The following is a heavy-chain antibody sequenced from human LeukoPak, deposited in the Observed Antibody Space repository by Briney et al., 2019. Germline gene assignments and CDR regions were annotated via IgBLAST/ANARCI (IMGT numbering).Heavy chain of an antibody. CDR1: GFTFSTYA. CDR3: AKGITMVRGVIYGYFDY. D-gene: IGHD3-10*01. CDR2: ISGSGGST. V-gene: IGHV3-23*01. J-gene: IGHJ4*02. Sequence: PGGSLRLSCAASGFTFSTYAMSWVRQAPGKGLEWVSGISGSGGSTYYADSVKGRFTISRDNSKNTLYLQMNSLRVEDTAVYYCAKGITMVRGVIYGYFDYWGQXTLVTVSS.